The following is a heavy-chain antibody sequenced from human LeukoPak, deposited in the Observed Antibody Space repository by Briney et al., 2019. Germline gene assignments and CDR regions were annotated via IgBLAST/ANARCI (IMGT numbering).Heavy chain of an antibody. D-gene: IGHD1-7*01. CDR3: ARGGLELRNYYYYMDV. V-gene: IGHV4-34*01. CDR1: GGSFSGYY. Sequence: SETLSLTCAVYGGSFSGYYWSWIRQPPGKGLEWVGEIKHSGSTNYNPSLKSRVTISVDTSKNQFSLKLSSVTAADTAVYYCARGGLELRNYYYYMDVWGKGTTVTVSS. CDR2: IKHSGST. J-gene: IGHJ6*03.